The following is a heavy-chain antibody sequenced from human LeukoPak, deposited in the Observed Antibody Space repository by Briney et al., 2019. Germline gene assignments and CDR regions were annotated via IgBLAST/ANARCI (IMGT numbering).Heavy chain of an antibody. V-gene: IGHV3-23*01. J-gene: IGHJ4*02. CDR2: ISGSGGST. CDR1: GFTFSSYA. Sequence: PGGSLRLSCAASGFTFSSYAMSWVRQAPGKGLEWVSAISGSGGSTYYADSVKGRFTISRDNSKNTLYLQMNGLRAEDTAVYYCAKWYSSSLSPFDYWGQGTLVTVSS. CDR3: AKWYSSSLSPFDY. D-gene: IGHD6-6*01.